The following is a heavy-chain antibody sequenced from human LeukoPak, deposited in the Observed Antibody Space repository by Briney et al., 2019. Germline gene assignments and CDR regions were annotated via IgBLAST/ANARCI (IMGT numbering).Heavy chain of an antibody. CDR2: IYSGGST. J-gene: IGHJ4*02. V-gene: IGHV3-53*01. CDR3: AKDRIAGTTVTTFDN. Sequence: GGSLRLSCAASGFTVSSSYMTWVRQAPGKGLEWVSLIYSGGSTYYADSVKGRFTISRDNSKNTLYLQMNSLRAEDTAMYCCAKDRIAGTTVTTFDNWGQGTLVTVSS. D-gene: IGHD4-17*01. CDR1: GFTVSSSY.